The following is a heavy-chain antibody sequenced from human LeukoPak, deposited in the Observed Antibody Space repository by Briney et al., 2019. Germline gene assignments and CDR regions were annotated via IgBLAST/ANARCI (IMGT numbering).Heavy chain of an antibody. CDR3: ARDRGRFGDLNWFDP. D-gene: IGHD3-10*01. J-gene: IGHJ5*02. Sequence: SQTLSLTCAISGDSVSSNSAAWNWIRQSPARGLEWLGSTYYRSKRYNDYAVSVKSRITINPDTSKNQFSLQLNSVTPADAAVYYCARDRGRFGDLNWFDPWGRGNLVTVSS. CDR2: TYYRSKRYN. V-gene: IGHV6-1*01. CDR1: GDSVSSNSAA.